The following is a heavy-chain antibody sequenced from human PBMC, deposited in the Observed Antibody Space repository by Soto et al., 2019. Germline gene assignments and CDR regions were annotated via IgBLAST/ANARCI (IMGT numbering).Heavy chain of an antibody. V-gene: IGHV3-23*01. CDR1: GFTFSSYA. CDR2: ISATGAVT. D-gene: IGHD6-19*01. J-gene: IGHJ4*02. CDR3: AKMGRTGWLRLPIDF. Sequence: GGSLRLSCAASGFTFSSYAMSWVRQAPGKGLEWVSSISATGAVTSDADAVKGRFSTSRDNSNKTLFLHMTDLRAGDTAVYYCAKMGRTGWLRLPIDFWGQGTLVTVSS.